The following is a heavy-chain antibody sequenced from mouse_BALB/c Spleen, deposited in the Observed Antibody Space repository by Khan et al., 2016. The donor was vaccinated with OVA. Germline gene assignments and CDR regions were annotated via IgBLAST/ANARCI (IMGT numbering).Heavy chain of an antibody. D-gene: IGHD2-1*01. CDR1: GYTFTSYW. CDR2: IFPGTGTT. J-gene: IGHJ3*01. V-gene: IGHV1S132*01. Sequence: QVQLKQSGAELVKPGASVKLSCKTSGYTFTSYWIQWVKQRPGQGLGWIGEIFPGTGTTYYNETFKGKATLTIDTSSTTAYMQLSSLTSEDSAGDFCARGYFGNYEFAYWGQGTLVTVSA. CDR3: ARGYFGNYEFAY.